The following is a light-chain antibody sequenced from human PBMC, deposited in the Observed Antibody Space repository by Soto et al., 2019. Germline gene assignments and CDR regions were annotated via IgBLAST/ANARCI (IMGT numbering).Light chain of an antibody. J-gene: IGLJ2*01. CDR2: GNS. CDR3: QSYDSSLSAYVV. CDR1: SSNIGAGYE. Sequence: QSVLTQPPSVSGAPGQRVTISCTGSSSNIGAGYEVHWYQQLPGTAPKLLIYGNSNRPSGVPDRFSGSKSGTSASLAITGLQAEDEADYYCQSYDSSLSAYVVFGGGTKVTVL. V-gene: IGLV1-40*01.